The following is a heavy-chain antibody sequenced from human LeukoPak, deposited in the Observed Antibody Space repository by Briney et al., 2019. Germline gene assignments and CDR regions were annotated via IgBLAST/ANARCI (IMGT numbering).Heavy chain of an antibody. CDR1: GGSISNYY. J-gene: IGHJ5*02. D-gene: IGHD3-16*01. CDR3: ARFTPQGYGWGGYNRFDP. CDR2: IYTSGTT. V-gene: IGHV4-4*07. Sequence: PSETLSLTCTVSGGSISNYYWSWIRQPAGKGLEWIGRIYTSGTTHYNPSLKSRVTMSVVTSKNQFSLNLTSVTAADTAVYYCARFTPQGYGWGGYNRFDPWGQGTLVTVSS.